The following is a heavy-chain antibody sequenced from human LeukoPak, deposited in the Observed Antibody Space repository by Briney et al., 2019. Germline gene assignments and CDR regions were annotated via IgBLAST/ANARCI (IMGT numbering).Heavy chain of an antibody. CDR2: IGYGGTP. CDR1: GFTFSTYG. CDR3: AKVMSPTWRGGTYTLDV. D-gene: IGHD1-26*01. V-gene: IGHV3-23*01. J-gene: IGHJ6*02. Sequence: GGSLRLSCAASGFTFSTYGMTWVRQAPGKGLEWVSTIGYGGTPYYADSVRGRLTISRDNSKNRLHLQMNSLRAEDTAVYYCAKVMSPTWRGGTYTLDVWGQGTTVTVSS.